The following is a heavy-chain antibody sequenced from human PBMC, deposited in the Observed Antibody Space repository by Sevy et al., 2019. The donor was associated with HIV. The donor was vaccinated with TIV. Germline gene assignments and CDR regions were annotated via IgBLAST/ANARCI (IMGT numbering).Heavy chain of an antibody. CDR3: ARGECSSSSCYYYYGMDV. CDR2: INTNTGNP. CDR1: GYTFTSYV. J-gene: IGHJ6*02. D-gene: IGHD2-2*01. V-gene: IGHV7-4-1*02. Sequence: ASVKVSCKASGYTFTSYVVNWVRQAPGQGLEWMGWINTNTGNPTYAQGFTGRFVFSLDTSVSTAYLQISSLKAEDTAVYYCARGECSSSSCYYYYGMDVWGQGVTVTVSS.